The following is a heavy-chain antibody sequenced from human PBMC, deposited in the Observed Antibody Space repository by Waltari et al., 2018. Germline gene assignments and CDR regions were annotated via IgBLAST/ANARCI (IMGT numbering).Heavy chain of an antibody. D-gene: IGHD1-1*01. CDR3: ARGGPGWNEKQQAFDI. CDR2: IYYSGST. V-gene: IGHV4-39*07. Sequence: QLQLQESGPGLVKPSETLSLTCTVSGGSISSSSYYWGWIRQPPGKGLEWIGSIYYSGSTHYNPALKSRVTIAVDTSKNQFSLKLSSVTAADTAVYYCARGGPGWNEKQQAFDIWGQGTMVTVSS. J-gene: IGHJ3*02. CDR1: GGSISSSSYY.